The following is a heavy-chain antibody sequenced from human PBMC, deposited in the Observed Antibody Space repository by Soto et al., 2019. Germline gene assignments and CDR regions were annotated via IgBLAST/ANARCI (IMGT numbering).Heavy chain of an antibody. V-gene: IGHV3-30-3*01. CDR2: ISYDGSNK. D-gene: IGHD3-22*01. CDR1: GFTFSSYA. Sequence: GGSLRLSCAASGFTFSSYAMHWVRQAPGKGLEWVAVISYDGSNKYYADSVKGRFTISRDNSKNTLYLQMNSLRAEDTAVYYCARDRFGYYYDSSGYYSALDYWGQGTLVTVSS. J-gene: IGHJ4*02. CDR3: ARDRFGYYYDSSGYYSALDY.